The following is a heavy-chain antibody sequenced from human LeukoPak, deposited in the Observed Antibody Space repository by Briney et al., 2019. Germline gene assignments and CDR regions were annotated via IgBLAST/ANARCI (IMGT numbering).Heavy chain of an antibody. J-gene: IGHJ5*02. Sequence: ASVKVSCKASGYTFTGYYMHWVRQAPGQGLEWMGWINPNSGGTNYAQKFQGRVTMTRDTSISTAYMELSRPRSDDTAVYYCARGEFGDAWFDPWGQGTLVTVSS. D-gene: IGHD5-24*01. CDR3: ARGEFGDAWFDP. V-gene: IGHV1-2*02. CDR1: GYTFTGYY. CDR2: INPNSGGT.